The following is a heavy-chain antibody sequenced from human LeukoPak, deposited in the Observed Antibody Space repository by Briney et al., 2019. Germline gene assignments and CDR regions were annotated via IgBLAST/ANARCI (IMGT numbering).Heavy chain of an antibody. J-gene: IGHJ3*01. V-gene: IGHV4-59*01. CDR1: GGSITSYH. Sequence: PSETLSLTCTVSGGSITSYHWTWIRQPPGKGLEWIGFIYGDGSTKYKPSLKGRVTMSVDTSKNQFYLKLSSATAADSAVYYCARDKDSGTNHAKMRFDVWGQGTMVTVSS. CDR3: ARDKDSGTNHAKMRFDV. CDR2: IYGDGST. D-gene: IGHD1-26*01.